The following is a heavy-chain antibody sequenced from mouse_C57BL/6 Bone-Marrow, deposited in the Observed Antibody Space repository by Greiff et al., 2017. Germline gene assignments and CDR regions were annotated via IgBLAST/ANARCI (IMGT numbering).Heavy chain of an antibody. Sequence: QVQLQQPGAELVRPGSSVKLSCKASGYTFTSYWMDWVKQRPGQGLEWIGNIYPSDSETHYNQKFKDKATLTVDKSSSTAYMQLSSLTSEDSAVYYWASSNYVVPWFAYWGQGTLVTVSA. D-gene: IGHD2-5*01. V-gene: IGHV1-61*01. J-gene: IGHJ3*01. CDR2: IYPSDSET. CDR1: GYTFTSYW. CDR3: ASSNYVVPWFAY.